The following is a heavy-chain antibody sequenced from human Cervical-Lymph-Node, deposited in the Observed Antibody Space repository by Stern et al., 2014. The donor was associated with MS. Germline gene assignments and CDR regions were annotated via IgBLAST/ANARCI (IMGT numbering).Heavy chain of an antibody. V-gene: IGHV3-11*01. Sequence: VQLVESGGGLVKPGGSLRLSCAASGFIFSDYYMRWIRRAPGKGLEWVSYISSSGSSIVYADSVKGRFTISRDNAENSLYLQMNSLRAEDTAVYYCARGDRAVTGAIDYWGQGTLVTVSS. J-gene: IGHJ4*02. CDR2: ISSSGSSI. CDR1: GFIFSDYY. D-gene: IGHD6-19*01. CDR3: ARGDRAVTGAIDY.